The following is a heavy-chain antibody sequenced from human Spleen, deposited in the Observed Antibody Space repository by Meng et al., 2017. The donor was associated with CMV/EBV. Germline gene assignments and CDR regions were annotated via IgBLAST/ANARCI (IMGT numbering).Heavy chain of an antibody. CDR2: IHPHRGDT. V-gene: IGHV1-2*02. D-gene: IGHD6-13*01. CDR3: ARDNLVPFSRRDFDY. Sequence: ASVKVSCKASGYTFTAHYFHWVRQAPGQGLEWMGWIHPHRGDTNYAQQFQGRVTLTRDTSINTGYMELTRLTSDDTAVYYCARDNLVPFSRRDFDYWGQGTLVTVSS. J-gene: IGHJ4*02. CDR1: GYTFTAHY.